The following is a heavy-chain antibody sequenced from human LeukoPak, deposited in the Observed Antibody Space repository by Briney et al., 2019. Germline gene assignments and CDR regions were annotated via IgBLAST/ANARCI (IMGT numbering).Heavy chain of an antibody. CDR1: GYTFTSYA. Sequence: GASVKVSCEASGYTFTSYAMHWVRQAPGQRLEWMGWINAGNGNTKYSQKFQGRVTITRDTSASTAYMELSSLRSEDTAVYYCARGSGSYLGKNWFDPWGQGTLVTVSS. V-gene: IGHV1-3*01. J-gene: IGHJ5*02. CDR2: INAGNGNT. CDR3: ARGSGSYLGKNWFDP. D-gene: IGHD1-26*01.